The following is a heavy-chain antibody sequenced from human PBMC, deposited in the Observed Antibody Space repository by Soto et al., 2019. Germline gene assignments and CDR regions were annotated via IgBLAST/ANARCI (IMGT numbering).Heavy chain of an antibody. CDR1: GGSISSYY. D-gene: IGHD4-4*01. CDR3: ARDRWENSNYYYYYYMDV. V-gene: IGHV4-59*01. CDR2: IYYSGST. J-gene: IGHJ6*03. Sequence: QVQLQESGPGLVKPSETLSLTCTVSGGSISSYYWSWIRQPPGKGLEWIGYIYYSGSTNYNPSLKSRVTISVDTSKNQFSLKLSSVTAADTAVYYCARDRWENSNYYYYYYMDVWGKGTTVTVSS.